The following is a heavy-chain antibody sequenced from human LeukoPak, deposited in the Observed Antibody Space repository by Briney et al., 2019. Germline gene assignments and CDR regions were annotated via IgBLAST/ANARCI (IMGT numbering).Heavy chain of an antibody. CDR3: AKDLIVGATS. D-gene: IGHD1-26*01. J-gene: IGHJ4*02. Sequence: GGSLRLSCAAPGFAFSSYAMSWVRAAPGKGLEWVSAISGSGGSTYYADSVKGRYTISRDNSKNTLYMQIYTLRAEDTAVYYCAKDLIVGATSWGQGTLVTVSS. V-gene: IGHV3-23*01. CDR1: GFAFSSYA. CDR2: ISGSGGST.